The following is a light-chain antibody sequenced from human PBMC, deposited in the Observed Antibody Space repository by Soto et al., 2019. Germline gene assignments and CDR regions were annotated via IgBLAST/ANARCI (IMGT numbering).Light chain of an antibody. V-gene: IGKV3-15*01. CDR1: QSVSSN. CDR3: QQYDNWHHT. Sequence: EIVMTQSPATLSVSPGDRATLSCRASQSVSSNLAWYQQKPGQAPRLLIYGASTRATGIPGRFSGSGSGTEFTLAINSLQSEDVAVYYCQQYDNWHHTFGQGTKLEIK. CDR2: GAS. J-gene: IGKJ2*01.